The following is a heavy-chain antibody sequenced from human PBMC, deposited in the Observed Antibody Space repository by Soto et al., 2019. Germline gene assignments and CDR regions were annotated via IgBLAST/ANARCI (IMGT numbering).Heavy chain of an antibody. CDR2: ISSSSTI. CDR3: ARVIWSGHLTSDL. D-gene: IGHD3-3*01. V-gene: IGHV3-48*03. Sequence: GGSLRLSCAASGFTISNYEMHRVRQAPGKGLEWISYISSSSTIYADSVKGRFTISRDNAKNSLYLQMNSLRDEDTAVYYCARVIWSGHLTSDLWGQGTLVTVSS. J-gene: IGHJ5*02. CDR1: GFTISNYE.